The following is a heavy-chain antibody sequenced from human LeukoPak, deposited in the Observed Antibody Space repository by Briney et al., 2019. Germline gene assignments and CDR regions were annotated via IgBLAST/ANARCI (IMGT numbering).Heavy chain of an antibody. V-gene: IGHV3-33*01. CDR2: IWYDGSNK. CDR1: GFTFSSYG. J-gene: IGHJ4*02. CDR3: ARARYEELFDY. D-gene: IGHD1-26*01. Sequence: GGSLRLSCAASGFTFSSYGMHWVRQAPGKGLEWVAVIWYDGSNKYYADSVKGRFTISRDNSKSTLYLQMNSLRAEDTAVYYCARARYEELFDYWGQGTLVTVSS.